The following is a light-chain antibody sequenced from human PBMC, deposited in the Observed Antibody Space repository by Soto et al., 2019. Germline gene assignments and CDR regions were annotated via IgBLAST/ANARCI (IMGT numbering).Light chain of an antibody. CDR2: DAS. J-gene: IGKJ2*01. V-gene: IGKV1-5*01. Sequence: DIQMTQSPSTLSASIGDRITITCQASQNINTWLAWYQQKPGRAPKVLIYDASSLESGVPSRISGSGSGTEFILTISSLQLDDFATYYCHQYYGYPYTFGQGTKLEIK. CDR3: HQYYGYPYT. CDR1: QNINTW.